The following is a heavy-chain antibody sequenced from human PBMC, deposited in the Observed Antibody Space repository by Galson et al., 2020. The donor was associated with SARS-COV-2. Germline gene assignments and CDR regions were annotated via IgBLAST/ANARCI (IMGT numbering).Heavy chain of an antibody. CDR2: IYYSGST. J-gene: IGHJ4*02. CDR3: ARNIDCSSTSCYGGIDY. V-gene: IGHV4-59*01. CDR1: GGSISSYY. D-gene: IGHD2-2*01. Sequence: SETLSLTCTVSGGSISSYYWSWIRQPPGKGLEWIGYIYYSGSTNYNPSLKSRVTISVDTSKNQFSLKLSSVTAADTAVYYCARNIDCSSTSCYGGIDYWGQGTLVTVS.